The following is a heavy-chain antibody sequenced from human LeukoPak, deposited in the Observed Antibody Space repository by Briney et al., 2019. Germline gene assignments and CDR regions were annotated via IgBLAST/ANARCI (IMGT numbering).Heavy chain of an antibody. D-gene: IGHD3-22*01. Sequence: WGSLKLSCSASGLTFSSYDMSWVRQAPGKGLEWVSAISGSGGSTYYADSVKGRFTISRDNSRDTLYLQMNSLRAEDTAVYYCARNGLSRYYDSSGYPLLYYYYGMDVWGQGTTVTVSS. CDR1: GLTFSSYD. J-gene: IGHJ6*02. CDR3: ARNGLSRYYDSSGYPLLYYYYGMDV. V-gene: IGHV3-23*01. CDR2: ISGSGGST.